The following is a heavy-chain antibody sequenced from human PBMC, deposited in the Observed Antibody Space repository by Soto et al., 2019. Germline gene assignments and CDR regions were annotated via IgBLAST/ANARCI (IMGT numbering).Heavy chain of an antibody. CDR1: GYTFTSYG. D-gene: IGHD2-15*01. Sequence: QVQLVQSGAEVKKPGASVKVSCKASGYTFTSYGISWVPQAPGQGLEWMGWISAYNGNTNYAQKLQGRVTMTTDTSTSTAYMELRSLRSDDTAVYYCGGGCSGGSCHPGAIDYWGQGTLVTVSS. V-gene: IGHV1-18*04. J-gene: IGHJ4*02. CDR3: GGGCSGGSCHPGAIDY. CDR2: ISAYNGNT.